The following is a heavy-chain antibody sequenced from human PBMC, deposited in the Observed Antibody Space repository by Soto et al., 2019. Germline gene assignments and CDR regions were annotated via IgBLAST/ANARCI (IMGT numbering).Heavy chain of an antibody. Sequence: GGSQRLSSTASGVNVRSNCMSWVRQALGKGLEWVSVIYSGGSTYYADSVKGRFTISRDNSKNTLYLQMNSLRAEDTAVYYCARDRDSPSASYWGQGTLVTVSS. J-gene: IGHJ4*02. CDR3: ARDRDSPSASY. CDR1: GVNVRSNC. D-gene: IGHD2-15*01. V-gene: IGHV3-66*01. CDR2: IYSGGST.